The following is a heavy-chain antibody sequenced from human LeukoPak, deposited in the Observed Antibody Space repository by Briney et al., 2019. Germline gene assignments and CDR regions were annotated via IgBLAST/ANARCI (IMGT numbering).Heavy chain of an antibody. D-gene: IGHD1-26*01. CDR3: ARFIVGATTSAFDI. Sequence: GASVKVSRTASGGTFSSYAISWVRQAPGQGLEWMGGIIPIFGTANYAQKFQGRVTITADESTSTAYMELSSLRSEDTAVYYCARFIVGATTSAFDIWGQGTMVTVSS. CDR2: IIPIFGTA. J-gene: IGHJ3*02. V-gene: IGHV1-69*13. CDR1: GGTFSSYA.